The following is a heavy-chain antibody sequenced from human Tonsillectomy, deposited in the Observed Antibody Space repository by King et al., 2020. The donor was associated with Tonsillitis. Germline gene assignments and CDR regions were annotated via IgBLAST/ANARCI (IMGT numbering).Heavy chain of an antibody. D-gene: IGHD3-10*01. CDR2: VFYSGST. Sequence: VQLQESGPGLVKPSETLSLTCTVSGGSISSSSYYWGWIRQPPGKGLGWIGNVFYSGSTYYNPSLKSRVTISVDTSKNQFSLKLSSVSAADTAVYYCARHNRGGYYYVDVWGHGTTVTVSS. CDR1: GGSISSSSYY. V-gene: IGHV4-39*01. CDR3: ARHNRGGYYYVDV. J-gene: IGHJ6*03.